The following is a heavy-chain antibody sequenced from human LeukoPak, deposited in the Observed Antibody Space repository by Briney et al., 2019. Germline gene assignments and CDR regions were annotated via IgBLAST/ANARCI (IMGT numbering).Heavy chain of an antibody. CDR3: AREKSRYKYGYNY. V-gene: IGHV1-18*01. CDR1: GYNFISYD. Sequence: ASVKVSCKASGYNFISYDINWVRQAPGQGLEWMGWISAYNGNTNYAQKLQGRVTMTTDTSTSTAYMELRSLRSDDTAVNYCAREKSRYKYGYNYWGQGALVTVSS. CDR2: ISAYNGNT. J-gene: IGHJ4*02. D-gene: IGHD5-18*01.